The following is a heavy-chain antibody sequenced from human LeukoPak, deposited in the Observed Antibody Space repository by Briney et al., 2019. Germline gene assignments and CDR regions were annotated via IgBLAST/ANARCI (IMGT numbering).Heavy chain of an antibody. Sequence: SETLSLTCTVSGGSISSGGYYWSWIRQHPGKGLERIGYIYYSGSTYYNPSLKSRVTISVDTSKNQFSLKLSSVTAADTAVYYCARGGGSGSREFDYWGQGTLVTVPS. V-gene: IGHV4-31*03. CDR1: GGSISSGGYY. D-gene: IGHD1-26*01. CDR2: IYYSGST. J-gene: IGHJ4*02. CDR3: ARGGGSGSREFDY.